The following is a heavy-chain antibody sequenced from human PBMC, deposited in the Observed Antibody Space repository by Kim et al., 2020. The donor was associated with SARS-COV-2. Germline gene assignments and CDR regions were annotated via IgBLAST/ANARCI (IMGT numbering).Heavy chain of an antibody. CDR2: ISGSGGST. CDR3: AKDFITSSSGDYYYYYGMDV. CDR1: GFTFSSYA. V-gene: IGHV3-23*01. Sequence: GGSLRLSCAASGFTFSSYAMSWVRQAPGKGLEWVSAISGSGGSTYYADSVKGRFTISRDNSKNTLYLQMNSLRAEYTAVYYCAKDFITSSSGDYYYYYGMDVWGQGTTVTVSS. D-gene: IGHD6-13*01. J-gene: IGHJ6*02.